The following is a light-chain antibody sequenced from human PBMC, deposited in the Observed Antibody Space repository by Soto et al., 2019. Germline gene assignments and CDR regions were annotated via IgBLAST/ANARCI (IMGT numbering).Light chain of an antibody. CDR2: GAS. V-gene: IGKV3-15*01. Sequence: EIVMKQSPATLSVSTGERATLSCRASQSVSSNLAWYQQKPGQAPRLLIYGASTRATGIPARFSGSGSGTEFTLTISSLQSEDFAVYYCQQYNNWPRTFGQGTRLEVK. J-gene: IGKJ5*01. CDR3: QQYNNWPRT. CDR1: QSVSSN.